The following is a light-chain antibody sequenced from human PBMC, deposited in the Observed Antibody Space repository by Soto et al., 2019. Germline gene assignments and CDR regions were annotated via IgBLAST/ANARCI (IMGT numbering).Light chain of an antibody. CDR2: GAS. CDR3: QQYNNWPPYT. J-gene: IGKJ2*01. Sequence: EIVMTQFPATLSVSPGERATVSCRASQSVRSNLAWYQQKPGQAPRLLIYGASTRATGIPARFSGSGSGTEFTLTITSLQSEDFAVYYCQQYNNWPPYTFGQGTKLEIK. V-gene: IGKV3-15*01. CDR1: QSVRSN.